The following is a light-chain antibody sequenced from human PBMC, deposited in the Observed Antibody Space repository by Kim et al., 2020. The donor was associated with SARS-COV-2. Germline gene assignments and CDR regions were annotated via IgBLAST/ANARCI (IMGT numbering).Light chain of an antibody. CDR3: QQYNDWPLLT. V-gene: IGKV3-15*01. Sequence: SPGERVTLSCRASQSVRNNLAWYQQRPGQAPRLLIYSASTWATDISARFSGSGSGTEFTLTIRSLQSEDLAVYYCQQYNDWPLLTFGGGTKVDIK. CDR1: QSVRNN. CDR2: SAS. J-gene: IGKJ4*01.